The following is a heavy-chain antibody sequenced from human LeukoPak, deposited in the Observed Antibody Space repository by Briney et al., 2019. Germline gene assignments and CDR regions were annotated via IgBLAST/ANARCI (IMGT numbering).Heavy chain of an antibody. D-gene: IGHD3-10*01. CDR1: GFTFSSYS. Sequence: PGGSLRLSCAASGFTFSSYSMNWVRQAPGKGLEWVSSISSSSSYIYYADSVKGRFTISRDNSKNTLYLQMNSLRAEDTAVYYCAKDRMLEYYGSGSQSNGPLDYWGQGTLVTVSS. CDR3: AKDRMLEYYGSGSQSNGPLDY. V-gene: IGHV3-21*04. CDR2: ISSSSSYI. J-gene: IGHJ4*02.